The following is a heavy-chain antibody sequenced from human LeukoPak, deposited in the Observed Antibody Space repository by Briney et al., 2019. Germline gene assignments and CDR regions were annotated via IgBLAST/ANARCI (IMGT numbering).Heavy chain of an antibody. CDR1: GFTLSRYW. V-gene: IGHV3-7*04. D-gene: IGHD3-16*01. CDR2: INQDGSEL. CDR3: ARSAGEIYYYYGMDV. Sequence: GGSLRLSCAASGFTLSRYWMTWARQAPGKGLQWVANINQDGSELYYVDSVKGRFTISRDNAKNSAYLQMNSLRAEDTAVYYCARSAGEIYYYYGMDVWGQGTTVTVSS. J-gene: IGHJ6*02.